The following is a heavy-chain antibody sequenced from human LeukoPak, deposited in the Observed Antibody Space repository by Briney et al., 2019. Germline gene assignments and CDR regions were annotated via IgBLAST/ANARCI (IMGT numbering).Heavy chain of an antibody. Sequence: GGSLRLSCAASGFTFSSYGMHWARQAPGKGLEWVAVISYDGSNKYYADSVKGRFTISRDNSKNTLYLQMNSLRAEDTAVYYCAKDGSGYWNFDYWGQGTLVTVSS. V-gene: IGHV3-30*18. J-gene: IGHJ4*02. D-gene: IGHD3-3*01. CDR2: ISYDGSNK. CDR3: AKDGSGYWNFDY. CDR1: GFTFSSYG.